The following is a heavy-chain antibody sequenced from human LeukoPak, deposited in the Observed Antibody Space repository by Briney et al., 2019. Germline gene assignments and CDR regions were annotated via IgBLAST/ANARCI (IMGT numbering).Heavy chain of an antibody. Sequence: PSETLSLTCAVYGVSFSSYPWTWLRQPPRKGLEWIGQIIHSGSTKYNPSLTGRVTLPVATSQNHCPLTLTPAPAADTAVYYCARGPPAYWGQGTLVTVSS. CDR3: ARGPPAY. V-gene: IGHV4-34*12. CDR2: IIHSGST. J-gene: IGHJ4*02. CDR1: GVSFSSYP.